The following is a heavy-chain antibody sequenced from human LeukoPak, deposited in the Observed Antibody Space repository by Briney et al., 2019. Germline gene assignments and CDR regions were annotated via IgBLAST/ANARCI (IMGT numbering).Heavy chain of an antibody. CDR2: IYYSGST. J-gene: IGHJ4*02. CDR1: GGSISSGDYY. D-gene: IGHD3-3*01. V-gene: IGHV4-30-4*08. Sequence: SQTLSLTCTVSGGSISSGDYYWSWIRQPPGKGLEWIGYIYYSGSTYYNPSLKSRVTISVDTSKNQFSLKLSSVTAADTAVYYCARDPTYYDFWSGYFDYWGQGTLVTVSS. CDR3: ARDPTYYDFWSGYFDY.